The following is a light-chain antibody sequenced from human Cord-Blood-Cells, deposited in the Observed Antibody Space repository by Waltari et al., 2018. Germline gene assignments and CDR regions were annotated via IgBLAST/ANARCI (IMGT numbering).Light chain of an antibody. Sequence: EIVMTPSPATLSVSPGERATLSCRASQSVSSNLAWYQQKPGQAPRLLIYGASTRATGIPVRFSGSGSGTEFTLTISSLQSEDFAVYYCQQYNNWPLTFGGGTKVEIK. V-gene: IGKV3-15*01. CDR2: GAS. J-gene: IGKJ4*01. CDR3: QQYNNWPLT. CDR1: QSVSSN.